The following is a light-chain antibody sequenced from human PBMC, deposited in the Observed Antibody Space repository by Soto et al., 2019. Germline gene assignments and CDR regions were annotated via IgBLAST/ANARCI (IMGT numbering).Light chain of an antibody. J-gene: IGKJ1*01. V-gene: IGKV1-39*01. Sequence: DIQMTQSPSSLSAYVGDRVTITCRASQSISTYLNWYLQKPGKAPNLPIYTTSILESGVPSRLSGSGSGTDLTLTISSMQNEDFATYLCQQSYSRPRTFGQGTKVDIK. CDR1: QSISTY. CDR3: QQSYSRPRT. CDR2: TTS.